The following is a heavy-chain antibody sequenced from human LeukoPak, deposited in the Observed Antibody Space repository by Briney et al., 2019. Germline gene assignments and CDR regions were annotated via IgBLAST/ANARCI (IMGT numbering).Heavy chain of an antibody. V-gene: IGHV1-69*06. J-gene: IGHJ4*02. D-gene: IGHD6-19*01. CDR2: IIPIFGTA. CDR1: GGTFSSYA. CDR3: ARDLSRYSSGWYLGESFDY. Sequence: SVKVSCKASGGTFSSYAISWVRQAPGQGLEWMGGIIPIFGTANYAQKFQGRVTITADKSTSTAYMELSSLRSEDTAVYYCARDLSRYSSGWYLGESFDYWGQGTLVTVSS.